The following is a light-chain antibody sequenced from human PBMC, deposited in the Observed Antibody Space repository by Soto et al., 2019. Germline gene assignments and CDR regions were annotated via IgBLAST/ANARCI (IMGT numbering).Light chain of an antibody. J-gene: IGKJ1*01. CDR2: GAS. Sequence: EIVLTQSPGTLSLSPGERATLSCRASQSVSNNYLGWYQQKPAQAPRLVIYGASNRATGIPDRFSASGSGTDFTLTISRLEPEDFAAYYCKQYISSPLTFGQGTKVDIK. V-gene: IGKV3-20*01. CDR1: QSVSNNY. CDR3: KQYISSPLT.